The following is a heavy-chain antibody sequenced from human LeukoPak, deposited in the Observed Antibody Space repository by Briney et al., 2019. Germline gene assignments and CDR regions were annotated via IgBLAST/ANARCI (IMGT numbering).Heavy chain of an antibody. Sequence: GGSLRLSCAASGFTFSSYWMSWVRQAPGKGLEWVASIKEDGSEKYYVDSVKGRFTISRDNAKNSLYLQMDSLRAWDTAVYYCATISSYYVYFDYWGQGTLVTVSS. D-gene: IGHD1-26*01. CDR1: GFTFSSYW. V-gene: IGHV3-7*01. J-gene: IGHJ4*02. CDR3: ATISSYYVYFDY. CDR2: IKEDGSEK.